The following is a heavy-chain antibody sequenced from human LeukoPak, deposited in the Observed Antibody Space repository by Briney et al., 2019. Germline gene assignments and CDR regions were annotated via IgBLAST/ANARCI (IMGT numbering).Heavy chain of an antibody. CDR3: ARDFLSYYYGSGSYYNDY. D-gene: IGHD3-10*01. CDR1: GYTFTSYG. CDR2: ISAYNGNT. V-gene: IGHV1-18*01. Sequence: ASVKVSCKASGYTFTSYGISWVRQAPGQGLEWMGWISAYNGNTNYAQKLQGRVTMTTDTSTSTAYMELRSLRSDDTAVYYCARDFLSYYYGSGSYYNDYWGQGTLSPSPQ. J-gene: IGHJ4*02.